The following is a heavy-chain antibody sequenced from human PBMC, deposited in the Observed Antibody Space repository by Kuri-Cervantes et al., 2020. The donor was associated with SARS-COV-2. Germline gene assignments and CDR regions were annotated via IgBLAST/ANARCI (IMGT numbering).Heavy chain of an antibody. CDR1: GYSISSGYY. CDR3: ARTASTVTTNPYRYYFDY. Sequence: ESLKISCAVSGYSISSGYYWGWIRQPPGKGLEWIGSIYHSGSTYYNPSLKSRVTISVDTSKNQFSLKLGSVTAADTAVYYCARTASTVTTNPYRYYFDYWGQGTLVTVSS. CDR2: IYHSGST. J-gene: IGHJ4*02. V-gene: IGHV4-38-2*01. D-gene: IGHD4-11*01.